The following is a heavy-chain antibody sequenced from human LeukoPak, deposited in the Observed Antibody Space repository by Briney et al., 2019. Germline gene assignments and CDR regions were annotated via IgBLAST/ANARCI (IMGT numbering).Heavy chain of an antibody. V-gene: IGHV3-33*05. J-gene: IGHJ3*02. D-gene: IGHD2-2*01. CDR2: IQSDGSKI. Sequence: GGSLRLSCVASGYTFHSHGMHWVRQAPGRGVEWVAPIQSDGSKIYYGDSAKGRFSISRDDSRNTLYLEMNSLRDEDTAVYYCARGCSSTSCCFFDIWGQGTMVTVSS. CDR3: ARGCSSTSCCFFDI. CDR1: GYTFHSHG.